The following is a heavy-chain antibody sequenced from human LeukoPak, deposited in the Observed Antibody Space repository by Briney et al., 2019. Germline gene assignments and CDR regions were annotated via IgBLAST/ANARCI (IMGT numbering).Heavy chain of an antibody. CDR1: GFTFSTYT. Sequence: PGRSLRLSCAASGFTFSTYTMHWVRQAPGKGLEWVAVTSYDGSYKCCADSVKGRFTIYRDNSENTLYLQMNSLRAEDTAVYYCARDPSGYDTNDLYYGMDVWGQGTTVTVSS. V-gene: IGHV3-30*04. CDR2: TSYDGSYK. D-gene: IGHD5-12*01. CDR3: ARDPSGYDTNDLYYGMDV. J-gene: IGHJ6*02.